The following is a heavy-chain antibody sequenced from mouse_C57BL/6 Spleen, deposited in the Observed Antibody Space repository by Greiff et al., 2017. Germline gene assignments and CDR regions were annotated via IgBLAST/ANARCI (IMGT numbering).Heavy chain of an antibody. J-gene: IGHJ2*01. CDR2: INPNNGGT. Sequence: EVKLVESGPELVKPGASVKIPCKASGYTFTDYNMDWVKQSHGKSLEWIGDINPNNGGTIYNQKFKGKATLTVDKSSSTAYMELRSLTSEDTAVYYCARHGSSPYYFDYWGQGTTLTVSS. V-gene: IGHV1-18*01. CDR1: GYTFTDYN. CDR3: ARHGSSPYYFDY. D-gene: IGHD1-1*01.